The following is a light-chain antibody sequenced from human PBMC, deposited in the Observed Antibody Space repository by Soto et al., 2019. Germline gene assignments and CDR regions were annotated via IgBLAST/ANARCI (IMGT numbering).Light chain of an antibody. V-gene: IGKV3-20*01. Sequence: EIMLTQSPGTLSLSPGERVTLSCRASQSVNKGFLAWYQQKPGQAPRLLIYGASSRATGIPDRFSGSGSGPDFTLTISRLEPEDFAVYYCQQYGRSPYTFGQGTKVEIK. CDR1: QSVNKGF. CDR2: GAS. CDR3: QQYGRSPYT. J-gene: IGKJ2*01.